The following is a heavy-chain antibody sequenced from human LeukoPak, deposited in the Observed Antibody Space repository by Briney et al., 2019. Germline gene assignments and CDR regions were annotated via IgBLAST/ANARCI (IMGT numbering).Heavy chain of an antibody. Sequence: GGSLRLSCAASGFTFSSYGMHWVRQAPGKGLEWVAVISYDGSNKYYADSVKGRFTISRDDSKNTLYLQMNSLRAEDTAVYYCAKDPGVVVVAATGLDYWGQGTLVTVSS. CDR1: GFTFSSYG. V-gene: IGHV3-30*18. CDR2: ISYDGSNK. CDR3: AKDPGVVVVAATGLDY. D-gene: IGHD2-15*01. J-gene: IGHJ4*02.